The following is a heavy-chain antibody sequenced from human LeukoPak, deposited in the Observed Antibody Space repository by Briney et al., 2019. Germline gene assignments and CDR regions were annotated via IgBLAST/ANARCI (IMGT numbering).Heavy chain of an antibody. V-gene: IGHV3-7*01. CDR3: ARAVAGYIGY. CDR2: IKQDGSEK. J-gene: IGHJ4*02. CDR1: GFTFSSSW. D-gene: IGHD6-19*01. Sequence: GGSLRLSCAASGFTFSSSWMAWVRQAPGKGLEWVANIKQDGSEKYYVDSVKGRFTISRDNAKNSLYLQMNSLRDEDTAVYYCARAVAGYIGYWGQGTLVTVSS.